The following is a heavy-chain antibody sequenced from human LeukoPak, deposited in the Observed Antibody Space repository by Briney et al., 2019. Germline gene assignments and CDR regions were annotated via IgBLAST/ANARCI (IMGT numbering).Heavy chain of an antibody. CDR2: ISSSGGST. Sequence: GGSLRLSCSASGFTFSRYAMHWVRQAPGKGLEYVSAISSSGGSTYYADSVKGRFTISRDNAKNTLYLQMNSLRAEDTAVFYCARDEGSEVPTIRGFDFWGQGTLVTVSS. V-gene: IGHV3-64*04. CDR3: ARDEGSEVPTIRGFDF. CDR1: GFTFSRYA. J-gene: IGHJ4*02. D-gene: IGHD2-2*01.